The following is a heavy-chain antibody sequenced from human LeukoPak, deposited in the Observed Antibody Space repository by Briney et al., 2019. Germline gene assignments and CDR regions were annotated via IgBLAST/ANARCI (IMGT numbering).Heavy chain of an antibody. V-gene: IGHV3-72*01. CDR1: GFTFSSYS. CDR3: VRGYHGFDS. Sequence: PGGSLRLSCAASGFTFSSYSMDWVRQAPVKGLEWVARHRPKARSYTTEYAASVRGRFTISRDDSKNSLFLQMNSLRAEDTAVYYCVRGYHGFDSWGQGILVTVSS. CDR2: HRPKARSYTT. J-gene: IGHJ4*02. D-gene: IGHD2-2*01.